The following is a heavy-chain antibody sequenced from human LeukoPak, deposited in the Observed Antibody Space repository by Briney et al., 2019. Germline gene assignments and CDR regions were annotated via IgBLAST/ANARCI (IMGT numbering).Heavy chain of an antibody. CDR1: GYTFTSYG. J-gene: IGHJ6*02. CDR2: ISAYNGNT. V-gene: IGHV1-18*01. CDR3: AKTGGSYYYCYYGMDV. Sequence: ASVKVSCKASGYTFTSYGISWVRQAPGQGLEWMGWISAYNGNTNYAQKLQGRVTMTTDTSTSTAYMELRSLRSDDTAVYYCAKTGGSYYYCYYGMDVWGQGTTVTVSS. D-gene: IGHD1-26*01.